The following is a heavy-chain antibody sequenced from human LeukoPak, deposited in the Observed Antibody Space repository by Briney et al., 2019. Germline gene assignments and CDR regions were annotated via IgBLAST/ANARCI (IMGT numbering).Heavy chain of an antibody. V-gene: IGHV4-34*01. CDR2: INHSGST. J-gene: IGHJ4*02. CDR1: GGSISSYY. CDR3: ARGPPYYYGSGSYYKH. Sequence: SETLSLTCTVSGGSISSYYWSWIRQPPGKGLEWIGEINHSGSTNYNPSLKSRVTISVDTSKNQFSLKLSSVTAADTAVYYCARGPPYYYGSGSYYKHWGQGTLVTVSS. D-gene: IGHD3-10*01.